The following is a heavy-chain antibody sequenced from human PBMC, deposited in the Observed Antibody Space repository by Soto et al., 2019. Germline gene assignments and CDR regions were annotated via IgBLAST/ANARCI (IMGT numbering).Heavy chain of an antibody. J-gene: IGHJ6*02. D-gene: IGHD3-10*01. V-gene: IGHV1-18*01. CDR1: GYTFTSYG. Sequence: ASVKVSCKASGYTFTSYGISWVRQAPGQGLEWMGWISAYNGNTNYAQKLQGRVTMTTDTSTSTAYMELRSLRSDDTAGYYCARDSRESTFYYYYYGMDVWGQGTTVTVSS. CDR2: ISAYNGNT. CDR3: ARDSRESTFYYYYYGMDV.